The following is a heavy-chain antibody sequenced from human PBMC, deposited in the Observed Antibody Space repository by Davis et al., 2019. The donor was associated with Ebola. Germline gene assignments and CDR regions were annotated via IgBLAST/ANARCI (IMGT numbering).Heavy chain of an antibody. Sequence: ASVKVSCKASGYTFTGYYMHWVRQAPGQGLEWMGWINPNSGGTNYAQKFQGWVTMTRDTSISTAYMELSRLRSDDTAVYYCARSPTLGYCSGGSCYTLDYWGQGTLVTVSS. CDR2: INPNSGGT. CDR1: GYTFTGYY. V-gene: IGHV1-2*04. J-gene: IGHJ4*02. D-gene: IGHD2-15*01. CDR3: ARSPTLGYCSGGSCYTLDY.